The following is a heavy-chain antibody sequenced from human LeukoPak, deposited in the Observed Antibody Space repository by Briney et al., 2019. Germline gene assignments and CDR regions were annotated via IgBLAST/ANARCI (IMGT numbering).Heavy chain of an antibody. CDR3: ARGVLVVGATTDFDY. CDR2: INHSGST. Sequence: SETLSLTCTVSGGSISSGDYHWSWIRQPPGKGLEWIGEINHSGSTNYNPSLKSRVTISVDTSKNQFSLKLSSVTAADTAVYYCARGVLVVGATTDFDYWGQGTLVTVSS. D-gene: IGHD1-26*01. CDR1: GGSISSGDYH. J-gene: IGHJ4*02. V-gene: IGHV4-39*07.